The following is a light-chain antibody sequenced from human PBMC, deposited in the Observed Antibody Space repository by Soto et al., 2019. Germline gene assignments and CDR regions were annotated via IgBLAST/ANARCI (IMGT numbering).Light chain of an antibody. CDR1: SSDVGGYDY. J-gene: IGLJ1*01. CDR2: EVT. V-gene: IGLV2-8*01. Sequence: QSALTQPPSASGSPGQSVTISCTGTSSDVGGYDYVSWYQQHPGKAPKLMIYEVTIRPSGVSDRFSGSKSGNTASPTVSGLQAEDEAYYYCCSYAGSSYYVFGSGTKVTVL. CDR3: CSYAGSSYYV.